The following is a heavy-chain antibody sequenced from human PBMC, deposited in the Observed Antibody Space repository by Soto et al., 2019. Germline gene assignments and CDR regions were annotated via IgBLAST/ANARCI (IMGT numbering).Heavy chain of an antibody. CDR1: GFTFSDSW. CDR2: IKPDESEK. D-gene: IGHD4-4*01. CDR3: VRGGSNYAS. J-gene: IGHJ5*02. Sequence: GGSLRLSCTASGFTFSDSWMTWVRQAPGRGLEWVARIKPDESEKKYADSVKGRFSISRDNAKNSMYLQMDSLRGEDTAVYYCVRGGSNYASWGQGTLVTVSS. V-gene: IGHV3-7*01.